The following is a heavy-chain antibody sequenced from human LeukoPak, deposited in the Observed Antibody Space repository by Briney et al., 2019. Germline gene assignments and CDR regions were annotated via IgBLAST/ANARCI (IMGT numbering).Heavy chain of an antibody. CDR1: GFTFSSYS. D-gene: IGHD5-18*01. V-gene: IGHV3-21*01. J-gene: IGHJ4*02. CDR3: ARDPTGYGYEEWY. Sequence: GGSLRLSCAASGFTFSSYSMNWVRQAPGKGLEWVSSISSSSSYIYYADSVRGRFTISRDNAKNSLYLQMNSLRADDTAVYYCARDPTGYGYEEWYWGQGTLVTVSS. CDR2: ISSSSSYI.